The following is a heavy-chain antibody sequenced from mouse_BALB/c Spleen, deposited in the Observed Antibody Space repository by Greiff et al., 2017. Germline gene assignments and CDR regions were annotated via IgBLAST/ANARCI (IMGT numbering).Heavy chain of an antibody. CDR2: IDPENGDT. CDR1: GFNIKDYY. CDR3: NAGGYDPDY. J-gene: IGHJ2*01. Sequence: LVESGAELVRSGASVKLSCTASGFNIKDYYMHWVKQRPEQGLEWIGWIDPENGDTEYAPKFQGKATMTADTSSNTAYLQLSSLTSEDTAVYYCNAGGYDPDYWGQGTTLTVSS. D-gene: IGHD2-2*01. V-gene: IGHV14-4*02.